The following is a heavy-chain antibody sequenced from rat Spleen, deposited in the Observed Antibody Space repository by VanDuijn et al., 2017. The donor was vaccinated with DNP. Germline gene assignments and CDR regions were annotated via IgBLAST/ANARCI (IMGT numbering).Heavy chain of an antibody. D-gene: IGHD1-2*01. J-gene: IGHJ3*01. Sequence: EVQLVESGGGLVQPGRSLKVSCAASGFTFSNYDMAWVRQAPKKGLEWVAFFSSDGDNIHYRDSVKCRFTISRNNAEYTLYLQGGSLRSEDTATYYCVRPLGYSSYGFAYWGQGTLVTVSS. CDR2: FSSDGDNI. CDR3: VRPLGYSSYGFAY. V-gene: IGHV5S13*01. CDR1: GFTFSNYD.